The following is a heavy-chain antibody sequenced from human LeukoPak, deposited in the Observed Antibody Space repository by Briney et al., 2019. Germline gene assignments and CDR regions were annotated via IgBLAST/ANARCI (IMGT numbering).Heavy chain of an antibody. Sequence: GGSLRLPCAASGFTVSSNYMGWVRQAPGKGLEWVSVIYSGGSTYYADSVKGRFTISRDNSKNTLYLQMNSLRAEDTAVYYCASQGYYYDSSGLAFDYWGQGTLVTVSS. CDR1: GFTVSSNY. D-gene: IGHD3-22*01. J-gene: IGHJ4*02. CDR2: IYSGGST. CDR3: ASQGYYYDSSGLAFDY. V-gene: IGHV3-53*01.